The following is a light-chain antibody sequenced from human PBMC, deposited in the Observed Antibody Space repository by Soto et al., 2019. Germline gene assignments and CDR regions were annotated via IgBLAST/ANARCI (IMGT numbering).Light chain of an antibody. CDR2: QTS. V-gene: IGKV3-11*01. J-gene: IGKJ1*01. Sequence: IWFTLPLPPLYLFPSDTVTLPCRASQYINTRLAWYQHRPGQAPRLLIYQTSIRAAGIPARFSASGTGTDFTLTISDVQPEDFAVYYCHQRKSWPRTFGQGTKVDIK. CDR1: QYINTR. CDR3: HQRKSWPRT.